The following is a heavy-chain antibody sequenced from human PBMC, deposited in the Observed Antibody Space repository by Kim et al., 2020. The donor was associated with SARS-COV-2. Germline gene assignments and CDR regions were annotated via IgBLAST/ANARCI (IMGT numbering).Heavy chain of an antibody. CDR3: ARVAVAGLYYYYYYGMDV. D-gene: IGHD6-19*01. Sequence: SETLSLTCTVSGGSISSSSYYWGWIRQPPGKGLEWIGSIYYSGSTYYNPSLKSRVTISVDTSKNQFSLKLSSVTAADTAVYYCARVAVAGLYYYYYYGMDVWGQGTTVTVSS. CDR1: GGSISSSSYY. V-gene: IGHV4-39*07. J-gene: IGHJ6*02. CDR2: IYYSGST.